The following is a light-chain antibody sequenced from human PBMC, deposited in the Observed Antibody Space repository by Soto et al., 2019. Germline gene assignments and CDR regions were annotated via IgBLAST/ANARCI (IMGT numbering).Light chain of an antibody. V-gene: IGKV1-13*02. J-gene: IGKJ5*01. CDR3: QQYNSYPIT. CDR1: QGIGNA. CDR2: GAS. Sequence: AIQLTQSLFSLSASVGERVTLSCRASQGIGNALGWYQQKPGKPPKVLIYGASNLQSGVPPRFSGSGSGTDFTLTISCLQSEDFASYYCQQYNSYPITFGQGTRLEIK.